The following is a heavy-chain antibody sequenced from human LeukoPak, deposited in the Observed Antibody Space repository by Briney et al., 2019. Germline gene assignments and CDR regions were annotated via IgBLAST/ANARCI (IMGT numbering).Heavy chain of an antibody. Sequence: GGSLRLSCAASGFTFSTYAMSWDRQAPGKGLEWVSAIGGSGGSTYYAVSVKGRFTISRDNSKNTLYLQMNSLRADDTAIYYCAKVGYDSSGYYNFYFDYWGQGTLVTVSS. CDR2: IGGSGGST. CDR3: AKVGYDSSGYYNFYFDY. V-gene: IGHV3-23*01. CDR1: GFTFSTYA. D-gene: IGHD3-22*01. J-gene: IGHJ4*02.